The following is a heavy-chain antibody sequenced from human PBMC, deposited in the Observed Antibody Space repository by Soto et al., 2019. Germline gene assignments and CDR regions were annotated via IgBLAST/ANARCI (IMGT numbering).Heavy chain of an antibody. Sequence: QITLKESGPTLIKPTQTLTLTCAFSGFSLTTSGESVGWIRHPPGKALEWLAIIYWDDDKRYSPSLKGRLTVTKDTSKNQVVLTMTNVDPVDTGTYYCAHGVCGVNCYSGFDAWGQGTLVTVSS. CDR2: IYWDDDK. CDR3: AHGVCGVNCYSGFDA. V-gene: IGHV2-5*02. J-gene: IGHJ5*02. D-gene: IGHD2-21*01. CDR1: GFSLTTSGES.